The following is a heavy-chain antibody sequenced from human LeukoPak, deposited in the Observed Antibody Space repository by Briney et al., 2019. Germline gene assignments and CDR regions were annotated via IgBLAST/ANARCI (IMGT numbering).Heavy chain of an antibody. Sequence: SETLSLTCTVSGGSISSYYWSWIRQPPGKGLEWIGYIYYSGGTNYNPSLKSRVTISVDTSKNQFSLKQSSVTAADTAVYYCAREVTYCGGDCYLLGAFDIWGQGTMVTVSS. CDR2: IYYSGGT. V-gene: IGHV4-59*01. J-gene: IGHJ3*02. D-gene: IGHD2-21*01. CDR3: AREVTYCGGDCYLLGAFDI. CDR1: GGSISSYY.